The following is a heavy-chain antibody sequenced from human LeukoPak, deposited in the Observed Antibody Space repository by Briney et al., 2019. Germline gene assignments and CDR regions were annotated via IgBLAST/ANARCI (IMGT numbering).Heavy chain of an antibody. J-gene: IGHJ4*02. Sequence: GGSLRLSCAASGFTSSTYAMSWVRQAPGKGLEWVSGISGSGGSTYYADSVKGRFTISRDNSKNTLDLQMNSLRAEDTAVYYCEKDVFRAYGDWTLYYFDYWGQGTLVTVSS. CDR2: ISGSGGST. D-gene: IGHD4-17*01. CDR1: GFTSSTYA. CDR3: EKDVFRAYGDWTLYYFDY. V-gene: IGHV3-23*01.